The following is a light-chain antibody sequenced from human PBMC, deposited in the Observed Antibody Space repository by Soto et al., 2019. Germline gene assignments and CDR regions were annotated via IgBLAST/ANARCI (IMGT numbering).Light chain of an antibody. J-gene: IGKJ5*01. Sequence: DIQMTQSPSILSASVGDRVTITCRASQSISSWLAWYQQKPGKAPRLLIYDASTLQSGVPSRFSGSGSGTDFTLTISNLQPEDFATYYCQQLNAYPLTFGQGTRLEIK. CDR3: QQLNAYPLT. V-gene: IGKV1-5*01. CDR2: DAS. CDR1: QSISSW.